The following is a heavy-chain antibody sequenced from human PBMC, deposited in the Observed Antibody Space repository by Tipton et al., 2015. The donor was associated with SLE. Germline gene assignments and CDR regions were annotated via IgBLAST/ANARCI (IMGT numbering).Heavy chain of an antibody. D-gene: IGHD3-10*01. CDR3: VKDKGIYYYFHMDV. Sequence: SLRLSCAASGFTFDDYAMHWVRQAPGKGLEWVSGISWNSGSIGYADSVKGRFTISRDNAKNSLYLQMNSLGAEDTALYYCVKDKGIYYYFHMDVWGKGTTVTVSS. CDR2: ISWNSGSI. CDR1: GFTFDDYA. V-gene: IGHV3-9*01. J-gene: IGHJ6*03.